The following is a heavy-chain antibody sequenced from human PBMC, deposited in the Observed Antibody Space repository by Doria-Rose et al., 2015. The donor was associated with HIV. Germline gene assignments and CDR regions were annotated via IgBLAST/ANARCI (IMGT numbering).Heavy chain of an antibody. D-gene: IGHD6-13*01. CDR2: INPSGGST. V-gene: IGHV1-46*01. CDR1: GYTFTSYY. CDR3: ARDWRYSSSPKGIDY. Sequence: QVQLQESGAEVKKSGASVKVSCKASGYTFTSYYIHWVRQAPGQGLEWMGIINPSGGSTNYAHKFQGRVTMTRDTSTSTVYMELSSLRSEDTAAYYCARDWRYSSSPKGIDYWGQGTLVTVSS. J-gene: IGHJ4*02.